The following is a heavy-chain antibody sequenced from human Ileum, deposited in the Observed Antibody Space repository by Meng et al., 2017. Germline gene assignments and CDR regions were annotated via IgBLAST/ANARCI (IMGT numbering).Heavy chain of an antibody. CDR3: TRTLRIITAGVHWWDASDI. V-gene: IGHV3-49*03. J-gene: IGHJ3*02. D-gene: IGHD1-26*01. Sequence: GESLKISCTASGFTFGDYAINWFRQAPGKGLEWVGFIRTKAYGGTTEYAASVKVRFTISRDDSKSIAYLQMNSLKTEDTAVYYCTRTLRIITAGVHWWDASDIWGQGTVVTVSS. CDR2: IRTKAYGGTT. CDR1: GFTFGDYA.